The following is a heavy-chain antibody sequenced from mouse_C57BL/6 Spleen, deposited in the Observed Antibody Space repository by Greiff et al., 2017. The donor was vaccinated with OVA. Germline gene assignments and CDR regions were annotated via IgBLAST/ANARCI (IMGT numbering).Heavy chain of an antibody. CDR3: AMSCLYSSYEYFDD. V-gene: IGHV1-55*01. CDR2: IYPGSGST. D-gene: IGHD2-5*01. CDR1: GYTFTSYW. J-gene: IGHJ1*03. Sequence: VQLQQPGAELVKPGASVKMSCKASGYTFTSYWITWVKQRPGQGLEWIGDIYPGSGSTNYNEKFKSKATLTVDTSSSTAYMQLSSLTSEDSAVSYGAMSCLYSSYEYFDDWGTGTTVTVSS.